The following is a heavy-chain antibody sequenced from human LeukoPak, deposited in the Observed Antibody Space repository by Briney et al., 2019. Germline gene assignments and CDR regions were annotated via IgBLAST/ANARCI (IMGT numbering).Heavy chain of an antibody. CDR3: ARAVYYDFWSGSPDDAFDI. D-gene: IGHD3-3*01. CDR2: INWNGGST. CDR1: GFTFDDYG. Sequence: GGSLRLSCAASGFTFDDYGMSWVRQAPGKGLEWVSGINWNGGSTGYADSVKGRFTISRDNAKNSLYLQMNSLRAEDTALYHCARAVYYDFWSGSPDDAFDIWGQGTMVTVSS. V-gene: IGHV3-20*01. J-gene: IGHJ3*02.